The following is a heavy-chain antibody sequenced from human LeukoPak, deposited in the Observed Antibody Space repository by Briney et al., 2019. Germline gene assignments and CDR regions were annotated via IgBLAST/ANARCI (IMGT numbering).Heavy chain of an antibody. CDR2: ISAYNGNT. CDR1: GYTFTSYG. D-gene: IGHD6-13*01. J-gene: IGHJ4*02. V-gene: IGHV1-18*01. Sequence: ASVKVSCKASGYTFTSYGISWVRQAPGQGLEWMGWISAYNGNTNYAQKLQGRVTMTTDTSTSTAYMELRSLRSDDTAVYYCARDYQDSGSWDCLGYWGQGTLVTVSS. CDR3: ARDYQDSGSWDCLGY.